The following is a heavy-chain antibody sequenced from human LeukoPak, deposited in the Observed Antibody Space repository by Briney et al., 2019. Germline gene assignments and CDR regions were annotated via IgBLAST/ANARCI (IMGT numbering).Heavy chain of an antibody. CDR2: ISTSSSYR. CDR3: ARDSGGLTGYYSYFDY. V-gene: IGHV3-21*01. J-gene: IGHJ4*02. D-gene: IGHD3-9*01. CDR1: GFTFSSYG. Sequence: KSGGSLRLSCAVSGFTFSSYGMSWVRQAPGKGLEWVSSISTSSSYRYDADSVKGRFTISRDNAKNSLYLQMNSLRAGDTAVYYCARDSGGLTGYYSYFDYWGQGTLVTVSS.